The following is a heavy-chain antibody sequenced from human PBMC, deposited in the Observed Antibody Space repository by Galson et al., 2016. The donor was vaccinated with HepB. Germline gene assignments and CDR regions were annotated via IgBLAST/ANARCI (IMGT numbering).Heavy chain of an antibody. CDR3: ARATVIPGARMVFDP. CDR1: GASISDSNW. D-gene: IGHD2-2*01. J-gene: IGHJ5*02. V-gene: IGHV4-4*02. CDR2: IYHTGTS. Sequence: SETLSLTCDVSGASISDSNWWTWVRQVPGKGLEWIGEIYHTGTSNNNPFLNIRFTLSVDKSRNQFSLNLTAVTAADTAVYYCARATVIPGARMVFDPWRQGTLVTVSS.